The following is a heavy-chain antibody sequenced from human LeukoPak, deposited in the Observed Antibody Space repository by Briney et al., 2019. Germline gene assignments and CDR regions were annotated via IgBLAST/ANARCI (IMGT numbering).Heavy chain of an antibody. J-gene: IGHJ4*02. Sequence: GGSLRLSCAVSGFRVTNDYMNWVRQAPGKGLEWVSIIYAGGSTYYADSVKGRFTISRDNPKNTLYLQMNSLRAEDTAVYYCAKFGVPAVSYYFDYWGQGTLVTVSS. CDR2: IYAGGST. CDR1: GFRVTNDY. D-gene: IGHD2-2*01. V-gene: IGHV3-53*01. CDR3: AKFGVPAVSYYFDY.